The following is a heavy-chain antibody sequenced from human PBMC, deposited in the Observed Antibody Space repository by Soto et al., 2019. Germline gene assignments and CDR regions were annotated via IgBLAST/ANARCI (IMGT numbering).Heavy chain of an antibody. Sequence: GGSLRLSCAASGFTFNSYSMSWVRQARGKGLEWVSSITSSGGSAFYADSVKGRFSVSRDNSKNTLYLQMYSLRAEDTAIYYCASRGLYYFDYWGLGILVTVSS. CDR2: ITSSGGSA. CDR1: GFTFNSYS. CDR3: ASRGLYYFDY. D-gene: IGHD4-17*01. J-gene: IGHJ4*02. V-gene: IGHV3-23*01.